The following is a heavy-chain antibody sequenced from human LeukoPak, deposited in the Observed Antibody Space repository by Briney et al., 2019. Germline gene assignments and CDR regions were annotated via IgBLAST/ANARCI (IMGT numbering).Heavy chain of an antibody. J-gene: IGHJ6*02. Sequence: SETLSLTCTVSGGSISSGGYYWNWIRQHPGKGLEWIGYIYHSGSTYYNPSLKSRVTISVDTSNNQFSLKLSSVTAADTAVYYCARASDGLYYYYYGMDVWGQGTTVTVSS. CDR2: IYHSGST. CDR3: ARASDGLYYYYYGMDV. CDR1: GGSISSGGYY. V-gene: IGHV4-31*03. D-gene: IGHD2-2*01.